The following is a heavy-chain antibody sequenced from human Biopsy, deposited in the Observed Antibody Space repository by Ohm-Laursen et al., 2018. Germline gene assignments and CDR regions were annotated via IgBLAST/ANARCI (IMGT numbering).Heavy chain of an antibody. Sequence: PSQTLSLTCTVSGDSISSYYWSWIRQPPGKGLEWIGYVSYTGSTDYNPSLQSRVTISVDTSKNHFSLRLRSVTPADTAMYYCASVVLGPTNDAFDLWGQGTMVVVSS. CDR1: GDSISSYY. CDR2: VSYTGST. CDR3: ASVVLGPTNDAFDL. D-gene: IGHD3-22*01. V-gene: IGHV4-59*01. J-gene: IGHJ3*01.